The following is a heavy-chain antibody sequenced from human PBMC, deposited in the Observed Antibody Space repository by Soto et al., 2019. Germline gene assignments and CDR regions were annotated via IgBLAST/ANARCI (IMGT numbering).Heavy chain of an antibody. Sequence: EVQLVESGGGLVQPGGSLRLSCAASGFRFNIYSMNWVRQAPGRGLEWSAYITSDTNTIKYADSVKGRFTISRDNARNSVFLQMNSLRGEDTAGYYCARSVGGHFDYWGQGTVVTVSS. CDR3: ARSVGGHFDY. J-gene: IGHJ4*02. CDR1: GFRFNIYS. V-gene: IGHV3-48*01. D-gene: IGHD1-26*01. CDR2: ITSDTNTI.